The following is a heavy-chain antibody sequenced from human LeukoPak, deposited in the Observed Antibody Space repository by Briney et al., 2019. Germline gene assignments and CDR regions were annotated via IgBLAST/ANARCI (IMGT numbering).Heavy chain of an antibody. D-gene: IGHD6-13*01. J-gene: IGHJ4*02. CDR2: INHSGST. Sequence: GSLRLSCAASGFTFSSYSMNWVRQAPGKGLEWIGEINHSGSTNYNPSLKSRVTISVDTSKNQFSLKLSSVTAADTAVYYCARHGRTAAARLHRGYFDYWGQGTLVTVSS. CDR3: ARHGRTAAARLHRGYFDY. CDR1: GFTFSSYS. V-gene: IGHV4-34*01.